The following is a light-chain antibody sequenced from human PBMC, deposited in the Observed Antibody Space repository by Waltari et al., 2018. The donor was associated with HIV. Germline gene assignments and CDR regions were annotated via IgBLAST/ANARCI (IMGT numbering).Light chain of an antibody. CDR2: EVS. Sequence: QSALTQPAYVSGSPGQSITISCTGTSSDVGGYNYVSWYQQYPGKVTKLIIYEVSNRPSGVSNRCSGSKSGNTASLTISGLQAEDEADYYCSSYRSSGTLVLFGGGTKLTVL. V-gene: IGLV2-14*01. CDR1: SSDVGGYNY. J-gene: IGLJ2*01. CDR3: SSYRSSGTLVL.